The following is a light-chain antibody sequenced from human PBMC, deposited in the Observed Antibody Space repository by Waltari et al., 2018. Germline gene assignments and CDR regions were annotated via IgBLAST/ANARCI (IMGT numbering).Light chain of an antibody. J-gene: IGKJ2*01. CDR3: QQYGSSPYT. V-gene: IGKV3-20*01. Sequence: EIVLTQSPGTLSLSPGERATLSCRASQSVTSSYLAWYQQKPGQAPRLLIYGASSRATVIPDRCSGSGSVTDFTLTISRLVPEDFAVYYCQQYGSSPYTFGQGTKLEIK. CDR2: GAS. CDR1: QSVTSSY.